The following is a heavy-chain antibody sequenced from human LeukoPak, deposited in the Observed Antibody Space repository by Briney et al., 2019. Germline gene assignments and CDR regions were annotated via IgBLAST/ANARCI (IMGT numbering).Heavy chain of an antibody. CDR1: GVSVSTSH. CDR3: ARHDGPKNYYDSSGYYYEGGAFDI. J-gene: IGHJ3*02. V-gene: IGHV4-59*02. D-gene: IGHD3-22*01. Sequence: KPPETLSLTCNVSGVSVSTSHWNWIRQRPGKGLEWIGCLSYTGKTDYNPSLKSRVIISLGSSNNHFSLKLTSVTAADTAVYYCARHDGPKNYYDSSGYYYEGGAFDIWGQGTMVTVSS. CDR2: LSYTGKT.